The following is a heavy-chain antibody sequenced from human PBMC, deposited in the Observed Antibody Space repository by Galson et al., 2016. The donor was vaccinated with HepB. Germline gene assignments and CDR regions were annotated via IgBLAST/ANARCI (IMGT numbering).Heavy chain of an antibody. CDR3: ATGIVVAGKYYYYYMDV. J-gene: IGHJ6*03. CDR2: IYSSEGT. CDR1: GGSISSDYY. Sequence: ETLSLTCIVSGGSISSDYYWGWIRQPPGRGLEWIGSIYSSEGTYYNPSLKSRVTISVDTSKNQFSLRLNSVTAADTGVYYCATGIVVAGKYYYYYMDVWGKGTTCTFSS. D-gene: IGHD6-19*01. V-gene: IGHV4-39*01.